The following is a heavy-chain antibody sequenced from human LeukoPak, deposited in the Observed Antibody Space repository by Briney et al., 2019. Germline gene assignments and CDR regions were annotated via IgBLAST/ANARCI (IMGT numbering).Heavy chain of an antibody. D-gene: IGHD3-16*01. CDR1: GGSIRSYY. J-gene: IGHJ3*02. Sequence: SETLSLTCTVSGGSIRSYYWSWIRQPPGKGLEWIGYIYNTGSTVYNPSLKSPVTISVDTSKNQFSLKLSSVTAADTVVYYCARLGGSIMITSNAFDIWGQGTMVTVSS. CDR2: IYNTGST. CDR3: ARLGGSIMITSNAFDI. V-gene: IGHV4-59*08.